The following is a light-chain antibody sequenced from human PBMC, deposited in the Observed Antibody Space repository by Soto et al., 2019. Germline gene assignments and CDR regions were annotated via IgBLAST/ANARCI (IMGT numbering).Light chain of an antibody. Sequence: EFVLTQSPGTLSLSPGERATLSCRASQTVRNNYLAWYQQKPGQAPRLLIYDASSRATGIPDMFSGGGSGTDFTLTISILEPEDFAVYYCQQFSSYPLTFGGGNKVEIK. CDR1: QTVRNNY. CDR3: QQFSSYPLT. CDR2: DAS. J-gene: IGKJ4*01. V-gene: IGKV3-20*01.